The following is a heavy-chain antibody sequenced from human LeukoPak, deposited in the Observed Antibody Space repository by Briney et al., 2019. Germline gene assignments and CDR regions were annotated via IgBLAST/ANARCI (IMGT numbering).Heavy chain of an antibody. CDR2: IIPILGIA. CDR3: ARPYYYDSSGYYSSYYYYGMDV. D-gene: IGHD3-22*01. Sequence: SVTVSCKASGGTFSSYAISWVRQAPGQGLEWMGRIIPILGIANYAQKFQGRVTITADKSTSTAYMELSSLRSEDTAVYYCARPYYYDSSGYYSSYYYYGMDVWGQGTTVTVSS. CDR1: GGTFSSYA. J-gene: IGHJ6*02. V-gene: IGHV1-69*04.